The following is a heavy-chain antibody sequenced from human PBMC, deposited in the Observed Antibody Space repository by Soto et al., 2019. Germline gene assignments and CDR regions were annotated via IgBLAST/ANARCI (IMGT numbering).Heavy chain of an antibody. CDR3: NAFIGVSGAYDI. D-gene: IGHD3-10*01. CDR1: GFNFNDAW. J-gene: IGHJ3*02. CDR2: IKNKQDGGTI. V-gene: IGHV3-15*01. Sequence: PGRPLRPSCAAPGFNFNDAWMMWVRQAPGKGLECVGRIKNKQDGGTIDHPAPVKDRFTISGDESKNTLYLQRHSLKTDDTAVYYCNAFIGVSGAYDIWGQGTMVTVSS.